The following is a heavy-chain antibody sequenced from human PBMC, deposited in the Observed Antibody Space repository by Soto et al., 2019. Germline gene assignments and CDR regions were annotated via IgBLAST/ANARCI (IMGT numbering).Heavy chain of an antibody. CDR1: GDSISGYY. CDR3: ARCGRSGYNYIYGMDV. Sequence: KTXETLSLTCAVSGDSISGYYWGWIRQSPGKRLEWIGYIYESGSTNFNPSLKSRVTMSIDTSKSQFSLKLSSVTIADTAVYYCARCGRSGYNYIYGMDVWGQGTPVTVSS. CDR2: IYESGST. V-gene: IGHV4-59*01. J-gene: IGHJ6*02. D-gene: IGHD3-3*01.